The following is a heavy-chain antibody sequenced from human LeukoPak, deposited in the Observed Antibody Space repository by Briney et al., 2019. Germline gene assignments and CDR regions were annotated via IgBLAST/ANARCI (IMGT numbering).Heavy chain of an antibody. J-gene: IGHJ4*02. CDR1: GFNFSTYS. CDR3: ARDPEDYFDF. CDR2: ISGSGLTI. Sequence: PGGSLRLSCEASGFNFSTYSMNWVRPAPGKGLEWMSYISGSGLTIYYADSVKGRFTISRDNAKNSLYLHMNNLRDEDTALYYCARDPEDYFDFWGQGTLVTVSS. V-gene: IGHV3-48*02.